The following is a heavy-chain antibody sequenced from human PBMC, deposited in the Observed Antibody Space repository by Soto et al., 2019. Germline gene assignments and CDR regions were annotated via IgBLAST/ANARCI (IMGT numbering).Heavy chain of an antibody. CDR2: IYTSGST. CDR3: ARLRVEYYYGSGSYYWFDP. D-gene: IGHD3-10*01. Sequence: SETMSLTCTVSGGSISSYYWSWIRPPAGKGLEWIGRIYTSGSTNYNPSLKSRVTMSVDTSKNQFSLKLSSVTAADTAVYYCARLRVEYYYGSGSYYWFDPWGQGTLVTVSS. J-gene: IGHJ5*02. V-gene: IGHV4-4*07. CDR1: GGSISSYY.